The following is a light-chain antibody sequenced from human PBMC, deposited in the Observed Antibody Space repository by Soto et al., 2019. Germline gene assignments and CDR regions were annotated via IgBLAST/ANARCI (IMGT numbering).Light chain of an antibody. J-gene: IGLJ1*01. V-gene: IGLV2-8*01. CDR2: EVS. CDR1: TSDVGGYDY. Sequence: QSALTQPPSASGSPGQSVTISCSGTTSDVGGYDYVSWYQQHPGKAPKLMISEVSKRPSGVPDRFSGSKSGNTASLTVSGLQAEDEADYYCCSSGGSPTYVFGTGTKVTVL. CDR3: CSSGGSPTYV.